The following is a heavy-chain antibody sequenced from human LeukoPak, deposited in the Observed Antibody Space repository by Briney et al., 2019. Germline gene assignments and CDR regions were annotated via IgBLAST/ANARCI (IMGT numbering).Heavy chain of an antibody. J-gene: IGHJ4*02. V-gene: IGHV4-4*07. D-gene: IGHD3-3*01. Sequence: SETLSLTCTVSGGSISSYYWSWIRQPAGKGLEWIGRIYTSGSTYYNPSLKSRVTISVDTSKNQFSLKLSSVTAADTAVYYCARAKGRVSIFGVVISPLDYWGQGTLVTVSS. CDR2: IYTSGST. CDR1: GGSISSYY. CDR3: ARAKGRVSIFGVVISPLDY.